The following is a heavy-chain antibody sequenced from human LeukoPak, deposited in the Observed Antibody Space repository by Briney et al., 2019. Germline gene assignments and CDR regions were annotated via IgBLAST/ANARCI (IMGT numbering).Heavy chain of an antibody. CDR3: ASLGSDITAWGTFDI. J-gene: IGHJ3*02. Sequence: ASVNVSCRASGGTFSSYSISWVRQAPGQGREWMGGIIPMFGTANYAQKFEGRVTITTDESTSTAYMELSSLRSEDTAVYYCASLGSDITAWGTFDIWGQGTMVTVSS. CDR1: GGTFSSYS. CDR2: IIPMFGTA. V-gene: IGHV1-69*05. D-gene: IGHD6-13*01.